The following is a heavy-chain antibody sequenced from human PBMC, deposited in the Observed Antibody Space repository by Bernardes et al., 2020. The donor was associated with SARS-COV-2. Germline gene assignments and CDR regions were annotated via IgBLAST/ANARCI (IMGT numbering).Heavy chain of an antibody. V-gene: IGHV2-5*02. CDR3: AHAFYCSGGSCYNQRGYSYGLFDY. J-gene: IGHJ4*02. Sequence: SGPTLVKPTQTLTLTCTFSGFSLSTSGVGVGWIRQPPGKALEWLALIYWDDDKRYSPSLKSRLTITKDTSKNQVVLTMTNMDPVDTATYYCAHAFYCSGGSCYNQRGYSYGLFDYWGQGTLVTVSS. D-gene: IGHD2-15*01. CDR2: IYWDDDK. CDR1: GFSLSTSGVG.